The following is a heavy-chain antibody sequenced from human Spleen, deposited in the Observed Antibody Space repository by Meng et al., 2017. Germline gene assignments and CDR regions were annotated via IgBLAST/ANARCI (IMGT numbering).Heavy chain of an antibody. Sequence: QGQLEEAGGGVIQPGRSLRLSGAAAGFTFMTHVMHWVRQAPGKGLEWVAVISHDAKYKYYTDSVKGRFTISRDNSKNTLYLQMNSLRIEDTAVFYCARESTGRLDYWGQGTLVTVSS. CDR1: GFTFMTHV. D-gene: IGHD4-17*01. V-gene: IGHV3-30*10. CDR2: ISHDAKYK. J-gene: IGHJ4*02. CDR3: ARESTGRLDY.